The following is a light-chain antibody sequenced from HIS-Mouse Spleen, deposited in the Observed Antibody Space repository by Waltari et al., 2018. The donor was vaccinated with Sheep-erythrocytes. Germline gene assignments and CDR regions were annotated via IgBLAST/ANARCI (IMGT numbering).Light chain of an antibody. CDR2: EVS. J-gene: IGLJ3*02. V-gene: IGLV2-8*01. CDR3: SSYAGSSNWV. CDR1: SSDVGGYNY. Sequence: QSALTQPPSASGSPGQSVTISCTGTSSDVGGYNYVPWYQQHPGKAPKLMIYEVSKRPSGGPYRFSGSKSGNTASLTVSGRQAEDEADYYCSSYAGSSNWVLVGGTKLTVL.